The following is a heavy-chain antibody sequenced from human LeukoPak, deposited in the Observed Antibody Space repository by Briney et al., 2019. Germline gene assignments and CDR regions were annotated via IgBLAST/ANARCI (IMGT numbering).Heavy chain of an antibody. V-gene: IGHV3-30-3*01. J-gene: IGHJ4*02. CDR3: ARALQPYSSGCPYY. CDR2: ISYDGSNK. Sequence: GRSLRLSCAASGFTFSSYAMHWVRQAPGKGLEWVAVISYDGSNKYYADSVKGRFTISRDNSKNTLYLQMNSLRAEDTAVYYCARALQPYSSGCPYYWGQGTLVTVSS. D-gene: IGHD6-19*01. CDR1: GFTFSSYA.